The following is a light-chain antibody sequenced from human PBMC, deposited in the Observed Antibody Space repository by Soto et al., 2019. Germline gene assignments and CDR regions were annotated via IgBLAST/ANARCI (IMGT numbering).Light chain of an antibody. J-gene: IGKJ4*01. Sequence: DIQMTQSPSTLSASVGDRVTITCRASQSVRSWLAWYQQKPGRAPKFLIYDASSLESGVPSRFSGSGSGTEFTLTISRLEPEDFAVYYCQQFSSYPLTFGGGTKVEIK. CDR2: DAS. V-gene: IGKV1-5*01. CDR3: QQFSSYPLT. CDR1: QSVRSW.